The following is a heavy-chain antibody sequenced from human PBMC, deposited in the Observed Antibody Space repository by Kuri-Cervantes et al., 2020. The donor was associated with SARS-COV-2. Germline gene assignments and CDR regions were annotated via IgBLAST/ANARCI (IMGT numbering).Heavy chain of an antibody. CDR3: ARDWWGAFDI. CDR1: GFTFSGHW. Sequence: ETLSLTCAASGFTFSGHWIHWVRQAPGKGLEWISYIPSSGGTIHYAESVKGRFTISRDNAKKSLYLQMNSLRAEDTAVYYCARDWWGAFDIWGQGKMVNVAS. D-gene: IGHD2-15*01. CDR2: IPSSGGTI. J-gene: IGHJ3*02. V-gene: IGHV3-48*04.